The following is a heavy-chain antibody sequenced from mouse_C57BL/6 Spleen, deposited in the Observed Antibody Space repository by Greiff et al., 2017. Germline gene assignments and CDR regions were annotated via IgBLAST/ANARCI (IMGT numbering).Heavy chain of an antibody. Sequence: DVKLQESGPGLVKPSQSLSLTCSVTGYSITSGYYWNWIRQFPGNKLEWMGYISYDGSNNYNPSLKNRISITRDTSKNQFFLKLNSVTTEDTATYYCARHGDYGLFAYWGQGTLVTVSA. D-gene: IGHD1-1*02. J-gene: IGHJ3*01. CDR2: ISYDGSN. CDR3: ARHGDYGLFAY. CDR1: GYSITSGYY. V-gene: IGHV3-6*01.